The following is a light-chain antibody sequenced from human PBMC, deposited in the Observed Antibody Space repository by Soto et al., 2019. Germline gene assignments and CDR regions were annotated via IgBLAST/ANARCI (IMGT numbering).Light chain of an antibody. CDR3: QQYDDLPLT. CDR1: QDISNY. CDR2: DAS. Sequence: DIQMTQSPSSLSASVGDRVTITCQASQDISNYLNWYQQKPGKAPKLLIYDASNLETGVASRFSGSGSGTDFTFTISSLQPEDIATYFCQQYDDLPLTFGGGTKVEIQ. J-gene: IGKJ4*01. V-gene: IGKV1-33*01.